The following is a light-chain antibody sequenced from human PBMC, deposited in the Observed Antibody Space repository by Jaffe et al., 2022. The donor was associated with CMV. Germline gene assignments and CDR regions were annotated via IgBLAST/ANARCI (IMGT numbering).Light chain of an antibody. CDR1: QDISDY. CDR3: QQYDSLPFT. Sequence: DIQMTQSPSSLSASVGDRITISCQASQDISDYLNWYQHKPGKAPKLLIYDVSSLETGVPSRFSGSGSGTDFTFTISSLQPEDIATYYCQQYDSLPFTFGGGTKVEIK. CDR2: DVS. J-gene: IGKJ4*01. V-gene: IGKV1-33*01.